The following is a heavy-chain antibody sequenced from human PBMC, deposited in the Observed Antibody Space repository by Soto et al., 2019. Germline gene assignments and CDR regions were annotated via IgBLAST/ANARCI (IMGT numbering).Heavy chain of an antibody. CDR2: ISWNNGTI. V-gene: IGHV3-9*01. Sequence: ESGGGLVQPGRSLRLSCAASGFTFDDYAMHWVRQAPGKGLEWVSGISWNNGTIGYADSVKGRFTISRDNVKKSLYLQMNSLRTEDTALYYCAKDIGFQQQLLPDWFDPWGQGTLVTVSS. CDR3: AKDIGFQQQLLPDWFDP. D-gene: IGHD6-13*01. CDR1: GFTFDDYA. J-gene: IGHJ5*02.